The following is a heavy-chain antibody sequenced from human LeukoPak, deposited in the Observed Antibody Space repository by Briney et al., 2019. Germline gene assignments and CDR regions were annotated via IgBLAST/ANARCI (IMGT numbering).Heavy chain of an antibody. V-gene: IGHV4-59*12. D-gene: IGHD3-10*01. J-gene: IGHJ5*02. CDR3: ARTFITMVRGGWFDP. CDR2: IYYSGST. CDR1: GGSISRYY. Sequence: TSETLSLTCTVSGGSISRYYWSWIRQPPGKGLEWIGYIYYSGSTNYNPSLKSRVTISVDTSKNQFSLKLSSVTAADTAVYYCARTFITMVRGGWFDPWGQGTLVTVSS.